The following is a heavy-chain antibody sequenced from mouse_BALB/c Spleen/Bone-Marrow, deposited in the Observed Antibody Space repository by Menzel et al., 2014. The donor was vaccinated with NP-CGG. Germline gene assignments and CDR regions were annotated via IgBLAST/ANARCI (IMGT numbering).Heavy chain of an antibody. J-gene: IGHJ2*01. CDR3: ARPNTDYFGY. D-gene: IGHD5-1-1*01. V-gene: IGHV5-9-3*01. Sequence: DVHLVESGGGLVKPGGSLKLSCAASGLTFSSYAMSWIRQTPEKRLEWVATISSGGNYTYYPDSVKGRFTISRDNAKNTLYLQMSSLRSEDTAMYYCARPNTDYFGYWGQGTTLTVSS. CDR2: ISSGGNYT. CDR1: GLTFSSYA.